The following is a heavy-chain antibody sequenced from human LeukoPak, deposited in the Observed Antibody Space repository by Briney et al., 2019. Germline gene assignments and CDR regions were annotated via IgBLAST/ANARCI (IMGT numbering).Heavy chain of an antibody. CDR1: GYTFTGYY. Sequence: APVKVSCKASGYTFTGYYMHWVRQAPGQGLEWMGWINPNSGGTNYAQKFQGRVTMTRDTSISTAYMELSRLRSDDTAVYYCAREATMVRGADDAFDIWGQGTMVTVSS. V-gene: IGHV1-2*02. J-gene: IGHJ3*02. CDR2: INPNSGGT. CDR3: AREATMVRGADDAFDI. D-gene: IGHD3-10*01.